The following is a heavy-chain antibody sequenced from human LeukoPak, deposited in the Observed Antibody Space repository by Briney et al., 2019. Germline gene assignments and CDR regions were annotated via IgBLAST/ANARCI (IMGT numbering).Heavy chain of an antibody. CDR1: GFTFDDYG. J-gene: IGHJ4*02. CDR2: INWNGGST. D-gene: IGHD3-3*01. CDR3: ARSPYDFWSGYYQY. V-gene: IGHV3-20*04. Sequence: GGSLRLSCAASGFTFDDYGMSWVRQAPGKGLEWVSGINWNGGSTGYADSVKGRFTISRDNAKNSLYLQMNSLRAEDTALYYCARSPYDFWSGYYQYWGQGTLVTVSS.